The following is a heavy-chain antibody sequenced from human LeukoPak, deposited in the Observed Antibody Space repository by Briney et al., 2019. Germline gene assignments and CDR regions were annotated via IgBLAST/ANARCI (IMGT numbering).Heavy chain of an antibody. V-gene: IGHV4-59*12. CDR2: IYYSGST. J-gene: IGHJ2*01. CDR1: GGSISSYY. Sequence: SETLSLTCTVSGGSISSYYWSWNRQPPGKGLEWIGYIYYSGSTNYNPSLKSRVTISVDTSKNQFSLKLSSVTAADTAVYYCARGGQWLVLGYWYFDLWGRGTLVTVSS. D-gene: IGHD6-19*01. CDR3: ARGGQWLVLGYWYFDL.